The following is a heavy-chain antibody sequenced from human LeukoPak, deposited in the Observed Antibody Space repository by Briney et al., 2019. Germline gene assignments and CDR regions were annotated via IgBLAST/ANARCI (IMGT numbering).Heavy chain of an antibody. CDR1: GYTFTSYD. J-gene: IGHJ3*02. D-gene: IGHD1-26*01. Sequence: ASVKVSCKASGYTFTSYDINWVRQATGQGLEWMGWMNPNSGNTGYAQKFQGRVTMTRNTSISTAYMGLSSLRSEDTAVYYCARFSVGTDAFDIWGQGTMVTVSS. V-gene: IGHV1-8*01. CDR3: ARFSVGTDAFDI. CDR2: MNPNSGNT.